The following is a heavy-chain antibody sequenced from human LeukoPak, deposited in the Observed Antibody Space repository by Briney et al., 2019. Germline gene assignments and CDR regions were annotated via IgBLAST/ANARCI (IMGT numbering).Heavy chain of an antibody. CDR3: AREGSGYCSSTSCYGTGRYMDV. Sequence: GGSLRLSCAASGFTFSSYAMSWVRQAPGKGLEWVSAISGSGGSTYYADSVKGRFTISRDNAKNSLYLQMNSLRAEDTAVYYCAREGSGYCSSTSCYGTGRYMDVWGKGTTVTISS. V-gene: IGHV3-23*01. CDR1: GFTFSSYA. J-gene: IGHJ6*03. D-gene: IGHD2-2*01. CDR2: ISGSGGST.